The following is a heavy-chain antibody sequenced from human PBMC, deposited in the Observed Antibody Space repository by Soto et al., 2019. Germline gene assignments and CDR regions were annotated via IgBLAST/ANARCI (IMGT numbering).Heavy chain of an antibody. D-gene: IGHD2-15*01. J-gene: IGHJ6*02. CDR2: IWYDGSNK. Sequence: GGSLRLSCAASGFTFSNYGMHWVRQAPGKGLEWVAVIWYDGSNKYYADSVKGRFTISRDNSKNTLYLQMNSLRAEDTAVYYCARTDCSGGSCYPYYYYYYGMDVWGQGTTVTVSS. V-gene: IGHV3-33*01. CDR3: ARTDCSGGSCYPYYYYYYGMDV. CDR1: GFTFSNYG.